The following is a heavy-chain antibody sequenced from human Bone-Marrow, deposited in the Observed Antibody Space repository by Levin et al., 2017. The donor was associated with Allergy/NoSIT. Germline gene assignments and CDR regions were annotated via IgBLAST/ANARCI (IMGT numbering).Heavy chain of an antibody. CDR2: IIPMFDTA. CDR3: ARAQYYDSSHYSYSYYYYGMDV. Sequence: VASVKVSCKASGGSFSSYVMSWVRQAPGQGLEWMGGIIPMFDTANYAQKFQGRVTITADRSTNTAYMELSSLRSEDTAVYYCARAQYYDSSHYSYSYYYYGMDVWGQGTTVTVSS. D-gene: IGHD3-22*01. V-gene: IGHV1-69*06. J-gene: IGHJ6*02. CDR1: GGSFSSYV.